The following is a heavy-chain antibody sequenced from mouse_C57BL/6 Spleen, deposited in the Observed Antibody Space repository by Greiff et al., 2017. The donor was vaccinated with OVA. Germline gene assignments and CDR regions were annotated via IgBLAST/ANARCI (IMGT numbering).Heavy chain of an antibody. D-gene: IGHD1-1*01. CDR1: GFTFTDYY. J-gene: IGHJ4*01. CDR3: ARSLLTTVVATGAMDY. CDR2: IRNKANGYTT. Sequence: EVMLVESGGGLVQPGGSLSLSCAASGFTFTDYYMSWVRQPPGKALEWLGFIRNKANGYTTEYSASVKGRFTISRDNSRSILYLQMNALRAEDSATYYCARSLLTTVVATGAMDYWGQGTSVTVSS. V-gene: IGHV7-3*01.